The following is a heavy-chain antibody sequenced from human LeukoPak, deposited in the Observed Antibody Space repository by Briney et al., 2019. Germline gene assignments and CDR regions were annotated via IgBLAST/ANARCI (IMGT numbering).Heavy chain of an antibody. V-gene: IGHV5-51*01. Sequence: GESLKISCKGSGYSFTSYWIGWVRQMPGKGLEWMGIIYPGDSDTRYSPSFQGQVTISADKSNNTAYLQWSSLMASDTALYYCARHGQFSYAIDYWGQGTLVTVSS. CDR2: IYPGDSDT. D-gene: IGHD5-18*01. CDR3: ARHGQFSYAIDY. CDR1: GYSFTSYW. J-gene: IGHJ4*02.